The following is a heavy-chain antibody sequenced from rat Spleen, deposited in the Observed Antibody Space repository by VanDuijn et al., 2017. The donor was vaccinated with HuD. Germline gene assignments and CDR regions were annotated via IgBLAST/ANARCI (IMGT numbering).Heavy chain of an antibody. CDR1: GFTFSDYN. V-gene: IGHV5-7*01. Sequence: EVQLVESGGGLVQPGRSLRLSCAASGFTFSDYNMAWVRQAPRKGLEWVAIITYDGSSTYYRDSVKGRFTISRGNAKSTLYLQMDSLRSEDTATYYCARPRGGEGIPFFAYWGQGTLVTVSS. J-gene: IGHJ3*01. CDR2: ITYDGSST. D-gene: IGHD1-11*01. CDR3: ARPRGGEGIPFFAY.